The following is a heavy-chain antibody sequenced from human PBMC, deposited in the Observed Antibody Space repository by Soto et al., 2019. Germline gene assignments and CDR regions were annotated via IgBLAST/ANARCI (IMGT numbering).Heavy chain of an antibody. Sequence: GGSLRLSCTASGFSFSDYDLHWVRQAPGTGLEWVSTIGAARDPYYTGSVKHRFTISRENARNSMYLQMNSLRAEDTAVYYCAKVVEEQWLVDAFDIWGQGTMVTVSS. V-gene: IGHV3-13*05. CDR3: AKVVEEQWLVDAFDI. CDR1: GFSFSDYD. J-gene: IGHJ3*02. CDR2: IGAARDP. D-gene: IGHD6-19*01.